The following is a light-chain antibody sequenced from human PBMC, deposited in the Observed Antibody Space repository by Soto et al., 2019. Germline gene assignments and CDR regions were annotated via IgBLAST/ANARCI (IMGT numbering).Light chain of an antibody. CDR3: QQYDNFPLT. CDR2: DAS. Sequence: DVLMAQSPSSLSASIGDRVTFTCQPSQAITNYLNWYQHKPGKAPELLIYDASNLETGVPSRFSGSGSGADFTFTISSLQPEDFATYYCQQYDNFPLTFGGGTKVDIK. CDR1: QAITNY. J-gene: IGKJ4*01. V-gene: IGKV1-33*01.